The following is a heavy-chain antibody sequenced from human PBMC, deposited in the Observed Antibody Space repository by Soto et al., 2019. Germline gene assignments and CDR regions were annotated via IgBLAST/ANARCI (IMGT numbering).Heavy chain of an antibody. CDR2: VHSGGST. V-gene: IGHV3-66*01. D-gene: IGHD6-19*01. Sequence: LRLSCAASGFAVSSNYMTWVRQAPGKGLEWVSVVHSGGSTYHADSVKDRFTISRDNSKNTVYLQMSRLRAEDTALYYCATGGSGVFDYWGQGTLVTVSS. J-gene: IGHJ4*02. CDR1: GFAVSSNY. CDR3: ATGGSGVFDY.